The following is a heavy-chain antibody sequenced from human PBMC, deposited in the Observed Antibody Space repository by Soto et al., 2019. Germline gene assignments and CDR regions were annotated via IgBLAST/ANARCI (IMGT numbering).Heavy chain of an antibody. D-gene: IGHD1-26*01. V-gene: IGHV3-23*04. J-gene: IGHJ4*02. CDR3: AKRPRALLTFDY. Sequence: EVQLVDSGGGLVQPGGSLRLSCAASGFIFSNYVMSWVRQAPGKGLEWVSSICDSGGTSYYADSVKGRFTISRDNSKNTLYLQMNSLRAEDTAIYYCAKRPRALLTFDYWGQGTLVTVSS. CDR1: GFIFSNYV. CDR2: ICDSGGTS.